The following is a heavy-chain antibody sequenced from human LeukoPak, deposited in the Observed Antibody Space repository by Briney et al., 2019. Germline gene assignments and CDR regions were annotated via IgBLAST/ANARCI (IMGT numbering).Heavy chain of an antibody. CDR2: INHSGST. J-gene: IGHJ6*04. Sequence: SETLSLTCAVYGGSFSGYYWSWIRQPPGKGLEWIGEINHSGSTNYNPSLKSRVIISVDTSKNQFSLKLSSATAADTAVYYCAREIRGVDYYYHMDVWGEGTTVTVSS. D-gene: IGHD3-10*01. V-gene: IGHV4-34*01. CDR3: AREIRGVDYYYHMDV. CDR1: GGSFSGYY.